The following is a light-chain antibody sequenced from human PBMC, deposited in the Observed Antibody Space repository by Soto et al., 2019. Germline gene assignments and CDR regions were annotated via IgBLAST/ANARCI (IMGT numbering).Light chain of an antibody. CDR3: QQYGSSRRT. CDR1: QSVSSSY. CDR2: GAS. Sequence: EIVLTQSPGTLSLSPGERATLSCRASQSVSSSYLAWYQQKPGQAPRLLIYGASSRATSIPDRFSGSGSGTDFTLIISRLEAEDFAVYYCQQYGSSRRTFGQGTKVEIK. J-gene: IGKJ1*01. V-gene: IGKV3-20*01.